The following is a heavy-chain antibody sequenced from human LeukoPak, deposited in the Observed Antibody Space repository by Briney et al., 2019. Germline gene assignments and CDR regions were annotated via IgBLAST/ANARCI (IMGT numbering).Heavy chain of an antibody. V-gene: IGHV3-33*01. CDR3: ARDRYYDSSGYYPGY. CDR2: IWYDGSNK. D-gene: IGHD3-22*01. Sequence: PGRSLRLSCAASGFTFSSYGMHWVRQAPDKGLEWVAVIWYDGSNKYYADSVKGRFTISRDNSKNTLYLQMNSLRAEDTAVYYCARDRYYDSSGYYPGYWGQGTLVTVSS. J-gene: IGHJ4*02. CDR1: GFTFSSYG.